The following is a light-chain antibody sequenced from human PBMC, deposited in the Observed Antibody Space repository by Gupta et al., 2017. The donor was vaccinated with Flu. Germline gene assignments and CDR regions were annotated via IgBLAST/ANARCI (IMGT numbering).Light chain of an antibody. J-gene: IGLJ1*01. CDR1: SSNVGFYDH. CDR2: EVT. V-gene: IGLV2-18*02. Sequence: TSSNVGFYDHVSWYQQPPGTAPKLIIYEVTDRPSGVPNRFSGAKSGNTAFLTISGLHGEDETDYYCTAYTTGGTYVFGSGTTVSVL. CDR3: TAYTTGGTYV.